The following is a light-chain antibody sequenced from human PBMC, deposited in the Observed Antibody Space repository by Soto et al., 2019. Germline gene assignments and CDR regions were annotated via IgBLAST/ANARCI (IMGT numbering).Light chain of an antibody. Sequence: DIQMTQSPSTLSGSVGDRVTITCRASQTIRSWLAWYQQKPGKVPKLLIYAASTLQSGVPSRFSGSVSGSDFTLPISSLQPEDVATYYCQKYNSACSWTFGQRTKVEIK. CDR3: QKYNSACSWT. CDR2: AAS. V-gene: IGKV1-27*01. J-gene: IGKJ1*01. CDR1: QTIRSW.